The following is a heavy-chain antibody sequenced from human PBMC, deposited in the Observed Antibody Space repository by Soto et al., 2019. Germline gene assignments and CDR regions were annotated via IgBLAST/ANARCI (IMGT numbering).Heavy chain of an antibody. J-gene: IGHJ4*02. CDR2: ISSSSSTI. Sequence: EVQLVESGGGLVQPGGSLRLSCAASGFTFSSYSMNWVRQAPGKGLEWVSYISSSSSTIYYADSVKGRFTISRDNAKNSLYLQMNSLRDEDTAVYYCARDPGDDFWIGGRAGSHFAYWGQGTLVTVSS. V-gene: IGHV3-48*02. CDR3: ARDPGDDFWIGGRAGSHFAY. D-gene: IGHD3-3*01. CDR1: GFTFSSYS.